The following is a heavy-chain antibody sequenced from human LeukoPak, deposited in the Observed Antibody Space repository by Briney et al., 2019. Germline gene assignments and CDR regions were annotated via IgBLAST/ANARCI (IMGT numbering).Heavy chain of an antibody. CDR3: ARGVFDY. V-gene: IGHV3-21*01. J-gene: IGHJ4*02. Sequence: GGSLRLSCVASGFTYTSYGMHWVRQAPGKGLEWVSSISNSSSYIYYADSVKGRFTISRDNAKNSLYLQMNSLRAEDTAVYYCARGVFDYWGQGTLVTVSS. CDR1: GFTYTSYG. CDR2: ISNSSSYI.